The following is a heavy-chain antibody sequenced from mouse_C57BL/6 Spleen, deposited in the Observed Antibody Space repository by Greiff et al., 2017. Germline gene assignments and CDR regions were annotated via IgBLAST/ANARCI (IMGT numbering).Heavy chain of an antibody. Sequence: VQVVESGPGLVAPSQSLSITCTVSGFSLTSYGVDWVRQPPGKGLAWLGVIWGGGSTNYNSALMSRLSISKDNSKSQVFLKMNSLQTDDTAMYYCAISYYSNLYYAMDYWGQGTSVTVSS. CDR3: AISYYSNLYYAMDY. CDR2: IWGGGST. J-gene: IGHJ4*01. D-gene: IGHD2-5*01. CDR1: GFSLTSYG. V-gene: IGHV2-9*01.